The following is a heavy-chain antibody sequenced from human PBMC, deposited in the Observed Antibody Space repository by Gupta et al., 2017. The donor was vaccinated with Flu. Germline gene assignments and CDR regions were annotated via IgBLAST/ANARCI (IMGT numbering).Heavy chain of an antibody. J-gene: IGHJ6*02. CDR1: VYTFIATY. CDR2: VNPKNGAS. CDR3: ARDIQAHGSASSYFFNYGMDL. V-gene: IGHV1-2*02. Sequence: QVQLVQSEAEVQKPVASVRVSCKTYVYTFIATYIHWVREAPGQGLEWMGWVNPKNGASNYDQKFRGRVTMTRDTFISTAYMDLSSLTSDDTAVYYCARDIQAHGSASSYFFNYGMDLWGQGTTVTVSS. D-gene: IGHD3-10*01.